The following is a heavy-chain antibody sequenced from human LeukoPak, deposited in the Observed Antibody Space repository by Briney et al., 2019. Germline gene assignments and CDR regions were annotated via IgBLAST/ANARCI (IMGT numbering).Heavy chain of an antibody. V-gene: IGHV3-23*01. CDR3: AKGIELWLTYFDH. Sequence: QAGGSLRLSCAASGFAFSSLDMGWVRQAPGKGLEWVSAISDSGDRTYYADSVKGRFTLSRDNSKNTLSLQMNSLRAEHTAVYYCAKGIELWLTYFDHWGQGTLVTASS. D-gene: IGHD5-18*01. CDR2: ISDSGDRT. CDR1: GFAFSSLD. J-gene: IGHJ4*02.